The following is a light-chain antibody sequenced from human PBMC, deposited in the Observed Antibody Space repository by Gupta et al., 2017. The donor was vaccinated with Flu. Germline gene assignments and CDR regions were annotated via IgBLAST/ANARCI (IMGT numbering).Light chain of an antibody. V-gene: IGLV2-14*03. CDR2: DVS. CDR1: SSDIGAYNF. Sequence: QSALTQPASVSGSPGQSITISCTGTSSDIGAYNFISWYQQHPDKVPKLMIYDVSDRPAGVSNRFSVSKSGNTASLTISGLQAEDEADYYCSPYTSSTTLLFGGGTKLTVL. J-gene: IGLJ2*01. CDR3: SPYTSSTTLL.